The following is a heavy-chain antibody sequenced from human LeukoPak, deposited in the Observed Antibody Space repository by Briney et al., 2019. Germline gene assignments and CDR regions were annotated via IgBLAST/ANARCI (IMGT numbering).Heavy chain of an antibody. CDR1: GITFADYA. CDR3: AGGGRYFDY. J-gene: IGHJ4*02. CDR2: IRNKAYGGTT. Sequence: PGGSLRLSCTASGITFADYAMNWVRQAPGKGLQWVGFIRNKAYGGTTEYAASVKGRFTISRDDSKSIAYLQMNSLKTEDTAVYYCAGGGRYFDYWGQGTLVTVSS. V-gene: IGHV3-49*04.